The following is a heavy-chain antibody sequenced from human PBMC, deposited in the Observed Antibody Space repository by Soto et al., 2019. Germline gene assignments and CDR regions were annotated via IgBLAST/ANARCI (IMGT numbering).Heavy chain of an antibody. J-gene: IGHJ4*02. Sequence: QVQLVQSGAEVKKPGASVKVSCKASGYTFTYYHVHWVRQAPGQGLEWLGISNPNGGDTSYAQKVQGRVTMTRDTSTSTVYMEVSSLRSEDTALYYCARVPYSYRFLFYLDYWGQGTLVTVSS. V-gene: IGHV1-46*01. CDR3: ARVPYSYRFLFYLDY. CDR2: SNPNGGDT. D-gene: IGHD5-18*01. CDR1: GYTFTYYH.